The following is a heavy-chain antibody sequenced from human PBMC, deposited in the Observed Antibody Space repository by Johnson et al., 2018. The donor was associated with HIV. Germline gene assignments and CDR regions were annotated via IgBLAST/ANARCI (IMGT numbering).Heavy chain of an antibody. D-gene: IGHD6-13*01. CDR2: ISYDGSNK. Sequence: QVQLVESGGGVVQPGRSLRLSCAASGFTFSSYAMHWVRQAPGKGLEWVAVISYDGSNKYYADSVRGRFAISRDNVKNSLYLQMNSLRAEDTAVYYCARDPRGQHPRGAFYIWGQGTMVTVSS. J-gene: IGHJ3*02. V-gene: IGHV3-30*09. CDR3: ARDPRGQHPRGAFYI. CDR1: GFTFSSYA.